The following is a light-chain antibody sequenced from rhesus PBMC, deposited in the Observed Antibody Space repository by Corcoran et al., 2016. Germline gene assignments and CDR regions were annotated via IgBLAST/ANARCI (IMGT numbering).Light chain of an antibody. CDR2: WAS. J-gene: IGKJ1*01. Sequence: DIVMTQSPDSLAVSLGERVTINCKSSQSLLYSSNNKNFLAWYQQKPGQAPKLLIYWASTRESGVPNRFSGRGSGTDFTLNISGLQAEDVAVYYCQQYYSTPWTFGQGTKVEIK. CDR1: QSLLYSSNNKNF. V-gene: IGKV4-1*01. CDR3: QQYYSTPWT.